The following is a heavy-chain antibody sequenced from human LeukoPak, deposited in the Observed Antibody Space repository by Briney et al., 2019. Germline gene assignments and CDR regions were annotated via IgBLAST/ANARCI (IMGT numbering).Heavy chain of an antibody. CDR3: ARWDTGNYYGIGD. J-gene: IGHJ4*02. CDR2: IKQDGSEK. V-gene: IGHV3-7*01. D-gene: IGHD1-26*01. Sequence: GGSLRLSCSASGFTLRSYWMSWVRQAPGKGLEWVANIKQDGSEKYYVDSVKGRFTISRDNARNSLFLQMSSLRGEDTAIYYCARWDTGNYYGIGDWGQGTLVTVSS. CDR1: GFTLRSYW.